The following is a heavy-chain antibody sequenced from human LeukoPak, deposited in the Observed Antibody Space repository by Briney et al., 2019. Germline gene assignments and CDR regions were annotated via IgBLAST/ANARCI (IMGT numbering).Heavy chain of an antibody. J-gene: IGHJ4*02. V-gene: IGHV4-39*01. Sequence: SETLSLTCTVSGGSISSSSYHWGWIRQPPGEGLEWIGSISYSGSTNYNLSLKSRVTISVDTSKNQFSLKLNSLTAADTAVYFCARLGGVYGGYYFDYWGQGTLVTVSS. CDR1: GGSISSSSYH. CDR2: ISYSGST. D-gene: IGHD2-8*02. CDR3: ARLGGVYGGYYFDY.